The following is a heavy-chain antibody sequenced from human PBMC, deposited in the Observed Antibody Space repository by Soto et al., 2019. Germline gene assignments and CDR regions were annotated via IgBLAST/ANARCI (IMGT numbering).Heavy chain of an antibody. V-gene: IGHV1-3*01. CDR2: INAGNGNT. Sequence: ASVKVSCKASGYTFNIYAMHWVRQAPGQRLEWMGWINAGNGNTKYSQKFQGRVTITRDTSASTAYMELSSLRSEDTAVYYCAREGYSYEDNWIDPWGQGTLVTVFS. J-gene: IGHJ5*02. CDR1: GYTFNIYA. CDR3: AREGYSYEDNWIDP. D-gene: IGHD5-18*01.